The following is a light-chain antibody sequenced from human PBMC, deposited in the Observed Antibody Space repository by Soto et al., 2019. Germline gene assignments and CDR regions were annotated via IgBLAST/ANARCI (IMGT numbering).Light chain of an antibody. CDR3: QQRSNGFT. V-gene: IGKV3-11*01. J-gene: IGKJ4*01. CDR1: QSVSSY. Sequence: EIVLTQSPATLSLSPGERATLSCRASQSVSSYLVWYQQKPGQAPRLLIYDASKRATGVTARFSGSGSGTDFSLTISSLEPEDFAYYYCQQRSNGFTFGGGTKVEI. CDR2: DAS.